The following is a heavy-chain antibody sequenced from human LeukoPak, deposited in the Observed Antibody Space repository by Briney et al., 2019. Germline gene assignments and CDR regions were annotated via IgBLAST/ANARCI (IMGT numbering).Heavy chain of an antibody. V-gene: IGHV1-18*01. CDR2: ISAYNGNT. Sequence: ASVKVSCKASGYTFTSYGISWVRQAPGQGLEWMGWISAYNGNTNYAQKLQGRVTMTTDTSTSTAYMELRSLRSDDTAVYYCARANYDFWSGYSEPADYWGQGTLVTVSS. CDR1: GYTFTSYG. J-gene: IGHJ4*02. D-gene: IGHD3-3*01. CDR3: ARANYDFWSGYSEPADY.